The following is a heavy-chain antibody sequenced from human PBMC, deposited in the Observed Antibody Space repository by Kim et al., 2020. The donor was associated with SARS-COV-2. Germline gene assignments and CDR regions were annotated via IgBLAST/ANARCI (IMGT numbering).Heavy chain of an antibody. V-gene: IGHV3-15*01. CDR1: GFTFSNAW. D-gene: IGHD3-10*01. J-gene: IGHJ6*02. Sequence: GGSLRLSCAASGFTFSNAWMSWVRQAPGKGLEWVGRIKSKTDGGTTDYAAPVKGRFTISRDDSKNTLYLQMNSLKTEDTAVYYCTTGVVGSGSREWWYYYGMDVWGQGTTVTVSS. CDR3: TTGVVGSGSREWWYYYGMDV. CDR2: IKSKTDGGTT.